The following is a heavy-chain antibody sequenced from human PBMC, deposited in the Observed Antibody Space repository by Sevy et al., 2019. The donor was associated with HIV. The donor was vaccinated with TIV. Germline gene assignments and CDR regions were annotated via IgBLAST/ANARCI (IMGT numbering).Heavy chain of an antibody. Sequence: GGSLRLSCAASGFTFSSYAMHWVRQAPGKGLEWVAVISYDGSNKYYADSVKGRFTISRDNSKKTLYLQMNSLRAEDTAVYYCARAGNLNIGYCSGGSCYPDAFDIWGQGTMVTVSS. CDR2: ISYDGSNK. V-gene: IGHV3-30-3*01. J-gene: IGHJ3*02. D-gene: IGHD2-15*01. CDR3: ARAGNLNIGYCSGGSCYPDAFDI. CDR1: GFTFSSYA.